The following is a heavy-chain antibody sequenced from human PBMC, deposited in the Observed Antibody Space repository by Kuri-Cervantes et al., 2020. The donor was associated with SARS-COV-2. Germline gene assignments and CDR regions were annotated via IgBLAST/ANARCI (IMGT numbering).Heavy chain of an antibody. V-gene: IGHV3-74*01. CDR3: ARELITGTPFDY. CDR1: GLTFSSYA. CDR2: INSDESSV. J-gene: IGHJ4*02. Sequence: GGSLRLSCAASGLTFSSYAMSWVRQAPGKGLEWVSRINSDESSVNYADSVKGRFTIFRDNAKNTLFLQLNSLRAEDTAVYYCARELITGTPFDYWGQGTLVTVSS. D-gene: IGHD1-7*01.